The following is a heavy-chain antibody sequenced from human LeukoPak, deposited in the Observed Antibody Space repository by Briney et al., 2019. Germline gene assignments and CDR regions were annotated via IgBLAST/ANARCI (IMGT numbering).Heavy chain of an antibody. CDR1: GASISSSSYY. CDR3: ARHVGGGTWKFDY. CDR2: TYYSGTT. V-gene: IGHV4-39*01. J-gene: IGHJ4*02. D-gene: IGHD2-15*01. Sequence: PSETLSLTCTVSGASISSSSYYWVWIRQPPGKGLEWIGSTYYSGTTYYTPSLKSRVTISVDTSKNQFSLRLSSVTAADTGVYYCARHVGGGTWKFDYWGQGTLVTVSS.